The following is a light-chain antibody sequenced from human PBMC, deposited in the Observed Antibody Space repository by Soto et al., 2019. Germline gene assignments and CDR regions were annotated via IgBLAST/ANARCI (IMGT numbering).Light chain of an antibody. J-gene: IGLJ1*01. CDR3: SSYTSSSTLVV. V-gene: IGLV2-14*01. Sequence: QSALTQPASVSGSPGQSITISCTGTSSDVGGYNYVSWYQQHPGKAPKLMIYDVSNRPSGVSNRFSGSKSGNTASLTISGLQAEDEADSYCSSYTSSSTLVVFGPGTKLTVL. CDR1: SSDVGGYNY. CDR2: DVS.